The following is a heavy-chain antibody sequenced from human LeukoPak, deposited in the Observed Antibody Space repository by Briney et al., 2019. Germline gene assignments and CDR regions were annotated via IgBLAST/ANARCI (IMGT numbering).Heavy chain of an antibody. J-gene: IGHJ4*02. Sequence: SETLSLTCTVSGYFISDAYYWGWIRQPPGKGLEWIGSIYNSGSTFYNPSLKTLVTISVDTSANQFSLKLNSVTAADTAVYYCARHDIIGYFDYWGQGTLATVSS. CDR1: GYFISDAYY. D-gene: IGHD1-20*01. CDR3: ARHDIIGYFDY. V-gene: IGHV4-38-2*02. CDR2: IYNSGST.